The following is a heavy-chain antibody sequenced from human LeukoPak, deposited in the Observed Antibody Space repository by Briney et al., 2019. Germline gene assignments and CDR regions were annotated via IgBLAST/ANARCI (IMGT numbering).Heavy chain of an antibody. CDR3: AKVETRITIFGLATNYYYMDV. CDR1: GGTFSSYA. V-gene: IGHV1-69*06. D-gene: IGHD3-3*01. J-gene: IGHJ6*03. Sequence: SVKVSCKASGGTFSSYAISWVRQAPGQGLKWMGGIIPIFGTANYAQKFQGRVMITADKSTSTAYMELSSLRSEDTAVYYCAKVETRITIFGLATNYYYMDVWGKGTTVTVSS. CDR2: IIPIFGTA.